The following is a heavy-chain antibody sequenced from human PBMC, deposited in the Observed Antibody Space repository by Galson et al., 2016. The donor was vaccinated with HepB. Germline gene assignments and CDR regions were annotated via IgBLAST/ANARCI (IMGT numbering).Heavy chain of an antibody. Sequence: SVKVSCKASGYIFTSYYMHWVRQAPGQGLEWMGRITPSGGATTFAQKFQGRVTLTRDTSTNTVYMVLSSLRSEDTAMYYGGRQIYGDFPSDYWVQGTVVTV. V-gene: IGHV1-46*01. CDR2: ITPSGGAT. CDR3: GRQIYGDFPSDY. CDR1: GYIFTSYY. D-gene: IGHD4-17*01. J-gene: IGHJ4*02.